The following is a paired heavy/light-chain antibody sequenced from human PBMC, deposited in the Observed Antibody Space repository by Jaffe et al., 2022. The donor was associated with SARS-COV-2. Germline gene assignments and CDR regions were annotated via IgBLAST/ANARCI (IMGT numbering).Light chain of an antibody. J-gene: IGKJ1*01. V-gene: IGKV1-6*01. CDR2: GAS. Sequence: AIQMTQSPSSLSASVGDRVTITCRASQGIRNDLGWYQQKPGKAPKLLIYGASSLQSGVPSRFSGSGSGTDFSLTIISLQPEDSATYYCLQDYNYPWTFGQGTRVEIK. CDR1: QGIRND. CDR3: LQDYNYPWT.
Heavy chain of an antibody. V-gene: IGHV3-7*01. J-gene: IGHJ4*02. CDR2: IKQSGTER. CDR1: GFTFSIDW. CDR3: ARLYKGLGDSLPGGFDS. Sequence: EVQLVESGGGLVQPGGSLRLSCAASGFTFSIDWMSWVRQAPGKGLEWVANIKQSGTERYYVDSVKGRFTISRDNAKKSLYLQMNGLRAEDTAVYYCARLYKGLGDSLPGGFDSWGQGTLVTVSS. D-gene: IGHD2-21*02.